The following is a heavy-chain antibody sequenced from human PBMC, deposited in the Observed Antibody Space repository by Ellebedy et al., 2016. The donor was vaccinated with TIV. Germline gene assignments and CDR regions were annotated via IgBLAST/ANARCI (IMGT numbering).Heavy chain of an antibody. CDR1: GFSFSNAW. Sequence: GESLKISCVASGFSFSNAWMNWVRQAPGKGLEWVGRMKVKTDDGARDYAAPVKGRFTISRDDSKSTLSLQLNSLKTEDTAVYYCTTDREGPRFWGPGTLVTVSS. J-gene: IGHJ4*02. CDR2: MKVKTDDGAR. V-gene: IGHV3-15*07. CDR3: TTDREGPRF.